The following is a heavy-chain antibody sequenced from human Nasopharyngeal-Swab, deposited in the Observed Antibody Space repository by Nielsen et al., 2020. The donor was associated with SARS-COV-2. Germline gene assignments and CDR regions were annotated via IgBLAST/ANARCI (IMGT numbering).Heavy chain of an antibody. D-gene: IGHD6-19*01. J-gene: IGHJ4*02. V-gene: IGHV5-51*01. CDR3: ARGWYSGPDY. Sequence: GESLKISCKGSGYSFTSYWIAWVRQMPGKGLEWMGLIYPSDSETRCSPSFEGQVTISADKSISTAYLQWSSLKASDTAMYYCARGWYSGPDYWGQGTLVTVSS. CDR1: GYSFTSYW. CDR2: IYPSDSET.